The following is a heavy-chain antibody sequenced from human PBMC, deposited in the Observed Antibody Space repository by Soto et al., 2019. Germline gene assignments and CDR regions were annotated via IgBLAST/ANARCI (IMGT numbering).Heavy chain of an antibody. J-gene: IGHJ4*02. V-gene: IGHV4-30-2*01. D-gene: IGHD2-2*01. CDR2: MYHSGST. Sequence: QLQLQESGSGLVKPSQTLSLTCAVSGGSISSGGYSWSWIRQPPGKGLEWIGYMYHSGSTYYNPSLTSRVTISIGRSTNQFSLKLSSVTAADTAVYYCASVPDSWGQGMLVTVSS. CDR1: GGSISSGGYS. CDR3: ASVPDS.